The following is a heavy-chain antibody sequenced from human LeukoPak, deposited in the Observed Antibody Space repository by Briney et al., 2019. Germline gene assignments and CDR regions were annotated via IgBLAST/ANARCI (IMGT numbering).Heavy chain of an antibody. CDR2: IIPIFGTA. CDR3: ARESPEYHGSGSYYSGLDY. D-gene: IGHD3-10*01. V-gene: IGHV1-69*13. Sequence: SVKVSCKASGGTFSSYAISWVRQAPGQGLEWMGGIIPIFGTANYAQKFQGRVTITADESTSTAYMELSSLRSEDTAVYYCARESPEYHGSGSYYSGLDYWGQGTLVTVSS. J-gene: IGHJ4*02. CDR1: GGTFSSYA.